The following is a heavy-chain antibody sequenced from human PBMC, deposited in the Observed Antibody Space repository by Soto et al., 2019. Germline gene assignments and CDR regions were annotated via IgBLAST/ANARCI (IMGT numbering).Heavy chain of an antibody. CDR2: ISAYNGNT. CDR1: GYTFTGYY. V-gene: IGHV1-18*04. CDR3: ARDRSDWNYHYYGMDV. Sequence: ASVKVSCKASGYTFTGYYMHWVRQAPGQGLEWMGWISAYNGNTNYAQKLQGRVTMTTDTSTSTAYMELRSLRSDDTAVYYCARDRSDWNYHYYGMDVWGQGTTVTVSS. D-gene: IGHD1-1*01. J-gene: IGHJ6*02.